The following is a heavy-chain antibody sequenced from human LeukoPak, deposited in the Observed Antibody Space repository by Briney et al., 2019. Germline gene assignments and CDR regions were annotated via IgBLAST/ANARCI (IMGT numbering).Heavy chain of an antibody. J-gene: IGHJ4*02. D-gene: IGHD2-2*01. CDR2: IKQDGSEK. Sequence: GGSLILSCAASGFTFSSYWMSWVRPAPGKGLEWVANIKQDGSEKYYVDSVKGRFTISRDNAKNSLYLQMNSLRAEDTAVYYCARDLGVPAVGLDYWGQGTLVTVSS. CDR3: ARDLGVPAVGLDY. CDR1: GFTFSSYW. V-gene: IGHV3-7*01.